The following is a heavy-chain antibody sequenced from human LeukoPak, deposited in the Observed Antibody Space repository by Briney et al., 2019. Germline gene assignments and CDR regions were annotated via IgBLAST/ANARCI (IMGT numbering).Heavy chain of an antibody. Sequence: GGSLTLSCAASGFTFSSYSMNWVRQAPGKGLEWVSSISSSSSYIYYADSVKGRFTISRDNAKNSLYLQMNSLRAEDTAVYYCARVYRVTMIVVVITTTENGMDVWGQGTTVTVSS. CDR1: GFTFSSYS. D-gene: IGHD3-22*01. V-gene: IGHV3-21*01. CDR3: ARVYRVTMIVVVITTTENGMDV. CDR2: ISSSSSYI. J-gene: IGHJ6*02.